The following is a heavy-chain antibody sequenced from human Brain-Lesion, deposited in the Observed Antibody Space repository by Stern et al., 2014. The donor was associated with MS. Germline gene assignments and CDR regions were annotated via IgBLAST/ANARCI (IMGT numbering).Heavy chain of an antibody. D-gene: IGHD5-18*01. CDR1: GDSITSGGYY. CDR2: IYYSWAT. V-gene: IGHV4-31*03. Sequence: VQLVESGPGLVKPSQTLSLTCTVSGDSITSGGYYWSWIRQPPGMGLGWIGYIYYSWATFYNPSLKSRVTISLDTSQNQFSLRLSSVTAADTAIYYCARDWSGTSIHLAPAYGGHIRFDPWGQGILVTVSS. CDR3: ARDWSGTSIHLAPAYGGHIRFDP. J-gene: IGHJ5*02.